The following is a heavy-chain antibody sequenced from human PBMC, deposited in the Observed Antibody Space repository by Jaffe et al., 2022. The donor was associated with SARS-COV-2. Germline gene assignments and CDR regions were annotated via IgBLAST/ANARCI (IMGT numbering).Heavy chain of an antibody. J-gene: IGHJ3*02. CDR1: GYTFVNHR. CDR2: IDPTDSYT. CDR3: ARRHYDLTDAFDI. Sequence: EVRLVQSGAEVKKPGESLRISCEGSGYTFVNHRLSWLRQTPGQGLEWLGSIDPTDSYTKYNPSFQDHVSISSDKSTSTVYLQWSSLKASDSAIYFCARRHYDLTDAFDIWGQGTVVTVSS. V-gene: IGHV5-10-1*03. D-gene: IGHD5-12*01.